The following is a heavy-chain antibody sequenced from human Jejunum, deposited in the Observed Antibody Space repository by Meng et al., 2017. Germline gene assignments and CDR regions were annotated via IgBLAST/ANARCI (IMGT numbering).Heavy chain of an antibody. J-gene: IGHJ4*02. D-gene: IGHD1-26*01. CDR3: AGGGLVRSTRGYFDY. CDR1: GASVSSNSVG. V-gene: IGHV6-1*01. CDR2: TNYRSKWYI. Sequence: QIQLQQSGPGLVKPSQTLSLTGAISGASVSSNSVGWNWIRQSPSRGLEWLGRTNYRSKWYIDYAVSVKSRITINPDTSKNQFSLHLNSVTPEDTAVYYCAGGGLVRSTRGYFDYWGQGTLVTVSS.